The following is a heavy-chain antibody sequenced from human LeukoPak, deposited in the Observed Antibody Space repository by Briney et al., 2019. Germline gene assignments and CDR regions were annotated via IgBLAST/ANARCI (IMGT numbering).Heavy chain of an antibody. CDR2: IYSGGST. V-gene: IGHV3-53*01. CDR1: GFTFTTYW. D-gene: IGHD1-26*01. J-gene: IGHJ3*02. CDR3: ARGGSYLSAFDI. Sequence: GGSLRLSCAASGFTFTTYWMAWVRQAPGKGLEWVSIIYSGGSTFYADSVKGRFTISRDNSKNTLYLQMNSLRAEDTPVYYCARGGSYLSAFDIWGQGTMVTVSS.